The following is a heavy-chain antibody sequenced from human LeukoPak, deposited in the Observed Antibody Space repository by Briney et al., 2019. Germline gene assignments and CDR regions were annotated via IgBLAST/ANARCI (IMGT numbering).Heavy chain of an antibody. D-gene: IGHD3-10*01. Sequence: GGSLRLSCAASGFTFSSYSMNWVRQAPGKGLEWVSSISSSSYIYYADSVKGRFTISRDNAKNSLYLQMNSLRAEDTAVYYCARAHGSGSYSDWGQGTLVTVSS. CDR1: GFTFSSYS. V-gene: IGHV3-21*01. CDR3: ARAHGSGSYSD. J-gene: IGHJ4*02. CDR2: ISSSSYI.